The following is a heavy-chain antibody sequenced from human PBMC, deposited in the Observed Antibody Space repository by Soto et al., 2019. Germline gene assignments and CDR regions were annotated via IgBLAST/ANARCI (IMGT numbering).Heavy chain of an antibody. CDR3: AKDQGYYDSSGYYGDY. Sequence: GGSLRLSCAASGFTFSSYGMHWVRQAPGKGLEWVAVISYDGSNKYYADSVKGRFTISRDNSKNTLYLQMNSLRAEDTAVYYCAKDQGYYDSSGYYGDYWGQGTLVTVSS. J-gene: IGHJ4*02. CDR2: ISYDGSNK. D-gene: IGHD3-22*01. CDR1: GFTFSSYG. V-gene: IGHV3-30*18.